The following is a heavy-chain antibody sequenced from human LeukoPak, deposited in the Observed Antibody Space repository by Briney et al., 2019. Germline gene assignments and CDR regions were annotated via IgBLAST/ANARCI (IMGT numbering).Heavy chain of an antibody. V-gene: IGHV4-59*01. CDR1: GGSISNKY. D-gene: IGHD6-6*01. Sequence: PSETLSLTCTVSGGSISNKYWSWIRQPPGKGLEWIGYIYCRGSTNYNPSLKSRVTISVDTSKNQFSLKLASVTAADTAVYYCARGYTSSSEPFDYWGQGTLVTVSS. CDR2: IYCRGST. CDR3: ARGYTSSSEPFDY. J-gene: IGHJ4*02.